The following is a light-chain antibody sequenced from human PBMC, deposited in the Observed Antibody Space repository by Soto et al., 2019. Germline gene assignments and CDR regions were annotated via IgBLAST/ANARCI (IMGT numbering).Light chain of an antibody. Sequence: QSVLTQPASVSGSPGQSITISCTGTSSDVGGFNYVSWYQQPPDKAPKLIIYEVSNRPSRVSNRFSGSKSGNTASLTISGLQAEDEADYYCSSYTNNITLVFGEGTKVTVL. CDR3: SSYTNNITLV. CDR2: EVS. V-gene: IGLV2-14*01. CDR1: SSDVGGFNY. J-gene: IGLJ3*02.